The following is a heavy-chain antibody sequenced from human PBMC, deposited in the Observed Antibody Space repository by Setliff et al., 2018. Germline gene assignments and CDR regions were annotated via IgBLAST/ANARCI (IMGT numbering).Heavy chain of an antibody. CDR1: GYTLTELS. D-gene: IGHD5-12*01. CDR3: ATGSSRGYSGYPRPYGMDV. V-gene: IGHV1-24*01. Sequence: ASVKVSCKVSGYTLTELSMHWVRQAPGKGLEWMGGFDPEDGETIYAQKFQGRVTMTEDTSTDTAYMELSSLRPEDTAVYYCATGSSRGYSGYPRPYGMDVWGRGTTVTVSS. J-gene: IGHJ6*02. CDR2: FDPEDGET.